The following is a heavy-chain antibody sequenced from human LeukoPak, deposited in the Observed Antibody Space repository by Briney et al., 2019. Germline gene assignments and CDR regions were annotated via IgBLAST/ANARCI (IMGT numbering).Heavy chain of an antibody. V-gene: IGHV4-38-2*02. CDR2: IYHSGST. CDR3: ARVRGYCSSTICFRYYFDY. D-gene: IGHD2-2*01. CDR1: GYSISSGYY. Sequence: SETLSLTCTVSGYSISSGYYWGWIRQPPGKGLEWIGTIYHSGSTYYNPSLKSRVTISVDTSKNQFSLKLTSVTAADTAVYYCARVRGYCSSTICFRYYFDYWGQGTLVTVSS. J-gene: IGHJ4*02.